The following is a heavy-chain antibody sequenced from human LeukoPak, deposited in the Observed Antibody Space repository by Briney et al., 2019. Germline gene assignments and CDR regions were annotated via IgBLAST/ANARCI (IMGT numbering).Heavy chain of an antibody. J-gene: IGHJ4*02. V-gene: IGHV1-3*01. CDR1: GYTFTSYD. Sequence: GASVKVSCKASGYTFTSYDINWVRQAPGQRLEWMGWINAGNGNTKYSQKFLGRVTITRDTSASTAYMELSSLRSEDTAVYYCARVKHRSSPYYFDYWGQGTLVTVSS. CDR2: INAGNGNT. D-gene: IGHD3-10*01. CDR3: ARVKHRSSPYYFDY.